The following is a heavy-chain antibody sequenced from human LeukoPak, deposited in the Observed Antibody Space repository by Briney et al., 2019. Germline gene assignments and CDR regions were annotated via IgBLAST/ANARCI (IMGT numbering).Heavy chain of an antibody. D-gene: IGHD7-27*01. Sequence: PSETLSLTCSVSGGSISSNSCCWGWIRQPPGKELEWIGYISYSGNTDSNPSLKSRVTISVDTSKNQFSLKLSSVTAADTAVYYCARPLLTGDWFDPWGQGTLVTVSS. V-gene: IGHV4-61*05. CDR1: GGSISSNSCC. CDR2: ISYSGNT. CDR3: ARPLLTGDWFDP. J-gene: IGHJ5*02.